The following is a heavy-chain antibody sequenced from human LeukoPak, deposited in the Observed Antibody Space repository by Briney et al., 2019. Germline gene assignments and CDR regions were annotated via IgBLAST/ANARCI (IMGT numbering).Heavy chain of an antibody. D-gene: IGHD2-15*01. CDR2: MNPNSGKT. V-gene: IGHV1-8*01. J-gene: IGHJ3*02. CDR3: ARGLGYCSGGSCDSDAFDI. Sequence: GASVKVSCKASGYTFTSYDINWVRQATGQGLEWMGWMNPNSGKTGYAQKFQGRVTMTRNTSISTAYMELSSLRSEDTAVYYCARGLGYCSGGSCDSDAFDIWGQGTMVTVSS. CDR1: GYTFTSYD.